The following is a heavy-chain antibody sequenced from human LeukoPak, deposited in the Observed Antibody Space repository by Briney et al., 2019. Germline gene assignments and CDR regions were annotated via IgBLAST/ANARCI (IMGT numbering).Heavy chain of an antibody. D-gene: IGHD3-3*01. CDR1: GFTFSTCA. V-gene: IGHV3-30-3*01. J-gene: IGHJ4*02. CDR2: ISYDGSNK. CDR3: ARDRTIFGVGGFDY. Sequence: PGGSLRLSCAASGFTFSTCAVHWVRQAPGKGLEWVAVISYDGSNKYYADSVKGRFTISRDNSKNTLYLQINSLRAEDTAVYYCARDRTIFGVGGFDYWGQGTLVTVSS.